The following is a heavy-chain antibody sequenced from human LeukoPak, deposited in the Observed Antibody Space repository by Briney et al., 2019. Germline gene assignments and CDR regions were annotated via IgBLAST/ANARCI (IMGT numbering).Heavy chain of an antibody. V-gene: IGHV4-31*03. Sequence: SQTLSLTCTVSGGSISSGGYYWSWIRQHPGTGLEWIGYIYYSGSTYYNPSLKSRVTISVDTSKNQFSLKLSSVTAADTAVYYCARVDIVVVVAATSPARFDYWGQGTLVTVSS. CDR2: IYYSGST. CDR1: GGSISSGGYY. CDR3: ARVDIVVVVAATSPARFDY. J-gene: IGHJ4*02. D-gene: IGHD2-15*01.